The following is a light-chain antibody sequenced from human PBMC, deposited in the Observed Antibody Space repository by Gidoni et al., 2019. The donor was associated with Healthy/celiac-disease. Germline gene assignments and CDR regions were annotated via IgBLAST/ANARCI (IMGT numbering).Light chain of an antibody. J-gene: IGLJ2*01. Sequence: SYELTQPPSVSVSPGQTATIPCSGDKLGDKYACWYQQKPGQSPVLVIYQDNKRPSGIPERFSGANSGNTATLTISGTQAMDEADYYCQAWDSSTVVFGGGTKLTVV. CDR3: QAWDSSTVV. CDR1: KLGDKY. V-gene: IGLV3-1*01. CDR2: QDN.